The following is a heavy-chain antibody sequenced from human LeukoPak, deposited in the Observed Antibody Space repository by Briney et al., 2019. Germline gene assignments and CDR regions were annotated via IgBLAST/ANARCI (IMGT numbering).Heavy chain of an antibody. CDR1: GIIITSYW. CDR3: ARAKVTSFDY. J-gene: IGHJ4*02. CDR2: INSDGSST. Sequence: PGGSLRLSCAASGIIITSYWMSWVRQTPGKGLVWVSRINSDGSSTSYADSVKGRFTISRDDAKNTLYLQMNSLRAEDTAVYYCARAKVTSFDYWGQGTLVTVSS. V-gene: IGHV3-74*01. D-gene: IGHD2-21*02.